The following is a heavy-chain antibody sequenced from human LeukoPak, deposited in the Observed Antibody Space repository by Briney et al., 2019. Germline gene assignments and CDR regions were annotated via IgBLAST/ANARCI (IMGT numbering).Heavy chain of an antibody. CDR3: ARSDQFPYYMDV. CDR2: IYPNSGGT. D-gene: IGHD2-2*01. V-gene: IGHV1-2*02. J-gene: IGHJ6*03. CDR1: RYTFTGYY. Sequence: GASVKVSCKASRYTFTGYYMHWVRQAPGQGLEWMGWIYPNSGGTNYAQKFQGGVTMTRDTSVSTAYMELNRLRSDDTAVYYCARSDQFPYYMDVWGKGTTVTVSS.